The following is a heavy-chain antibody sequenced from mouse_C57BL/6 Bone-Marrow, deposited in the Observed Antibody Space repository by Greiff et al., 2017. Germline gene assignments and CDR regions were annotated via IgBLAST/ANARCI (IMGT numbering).Heavy chain of an antibody. V-gene: IGHV1-82*01. Sequence: QVQLKQSGPELVKPGASVKISCKASGYAFSSSWMNWVKQRPGKGLEWFGRIYPGDGDSTYNGKVKGKATLTADKSSSTAYIQLSGLTSEDSAVYFCARGGYDAWFAYWGQGTLVTVSA. CDR2: IYPGDGDS. D-gene: IGHD2-2*01. J-gene: IGHJ3*01. CDR1: GYAFSSSW. CDR3: ARGGYDAWFAY.